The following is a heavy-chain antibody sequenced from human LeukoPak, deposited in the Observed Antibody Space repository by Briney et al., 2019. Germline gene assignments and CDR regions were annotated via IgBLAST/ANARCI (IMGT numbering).Heavy chain of an antibody. CDR1: GFTFSSYA. V-gene: IGHV3-23*01. CDR3: AIMHGYYDGSGFWLQ. CDR2: ISPSGDRT. J-gene: IGHJ4*02. D-gene: IGHD3-22*01. Sequence: GGSLRLSCAASGFTFSSYAMSWVRLAPGKGLEWVSFISPSGDRTSNADSVEGRFTISRDNTRNTLYLQMNSLRDEDTGVYYCAIMHGYYDGSGFWLQWGQGTLVTVSS.